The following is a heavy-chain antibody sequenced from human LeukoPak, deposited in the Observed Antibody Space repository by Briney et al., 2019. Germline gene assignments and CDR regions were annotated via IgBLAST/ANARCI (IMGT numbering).Heavy chain of an antibody. CDR2: IYYSGST. CDR1: GGSISSYY. D-gene: IGHD3-22*01. V-gene: IGHV4-59*01. CDR3: ARAFHDSSGYYYGMDV. J-gene: IGHJ6*02. Sequence: SETLSLTSTVSGGSISSYYWSWIRQPPGKGLEWIGYIYYSGSTNYNPSLKSRVTISVDTSKNQFSPKLSSVTAADTAAYYCARAFHDSSGYYYGMDVWGQGTTVTVSS.